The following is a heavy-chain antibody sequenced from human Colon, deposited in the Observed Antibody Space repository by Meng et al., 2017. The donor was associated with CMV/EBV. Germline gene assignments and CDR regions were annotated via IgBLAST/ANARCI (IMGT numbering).Heavy chain of an antibody. D-gene: IGHD3-3*01. J-gene: IGHJ5*02. Sequence: SETLSLTCSVSGGSISSGDYYWSWIRQPPGKGLEWIGYTYYRGSALYNPSLKSRVSISVDTSKNLFSLKMTSVTAGDTAIYYCAGARNYDFWSGHPNWFDPWGQGTLVTVSS. CDR2: TYYRGSA. V-gene: IGHV4-30-4*01. CDR3: AGARNYDFWSGHPNWFDP. CDR1: GGSISSGDYY.